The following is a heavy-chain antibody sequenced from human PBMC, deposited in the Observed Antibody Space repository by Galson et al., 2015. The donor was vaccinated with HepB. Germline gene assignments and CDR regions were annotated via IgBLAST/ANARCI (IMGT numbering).Heavy chain of an antibody. D-gene: IGHD1-26*01. CDR1: GFTFSDCS. V-gene: IGHV3-69-1*01. CDR3: AREPMVGAARFAY. CDR2: FTSTGTI. J-gene: IGHJ4*02. Sequence: SLRLSCAASGFTFSDCSMNWVRQAPGKGLEWVSSFTSTGTISYADSVKGRFTISRDNAKNSLFLQMNSLRDEDTAVYYCAREPMVGAARFAYWGQGTLVTVSS.